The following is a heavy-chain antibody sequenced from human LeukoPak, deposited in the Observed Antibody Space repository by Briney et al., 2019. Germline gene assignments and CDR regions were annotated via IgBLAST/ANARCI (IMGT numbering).Heavy chain of an antibody. CDR2: IYSGGST. D-gene: IGHD6-19*01. CDR3: ARDILSIAVAGTKEVRDY. CDR1: GFTVSSNY. J-gene: IGHJ4*02. Sequence: PGGSLRLSCAASGFTVSSNYMSWVRQAPGKGLEWVSVIYSGGSTYYADSVKGRFTISRDNSKNTLYLQMNSLRAEDTAVYYCARDILSIAVAGTKEVRDYWGQGTLVTVSS. V-gene: IGHV3-53*01.